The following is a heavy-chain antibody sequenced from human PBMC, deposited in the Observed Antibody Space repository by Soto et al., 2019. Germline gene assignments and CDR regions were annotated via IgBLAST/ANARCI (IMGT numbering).Heavy chain of an antibody. V-gene: IGHV3-23*01. CDR2: ISGSGGST. D-gene: IGHD2-15*01. CDR3: AKDCFVRYCSGFDY. J-gene: IGHJ4*02. Sequence: GGFLRLSCAASGFTFSSYAMSWVRQAPGKGLEWVSAISGSGGSTYYADSVKGRFTISRDNSKNTLYLQMNSLRAEDTAVYYCAKDCFVRYCSGFDYWGQGTLVTVSS. CDR1: GFTFSSYA.